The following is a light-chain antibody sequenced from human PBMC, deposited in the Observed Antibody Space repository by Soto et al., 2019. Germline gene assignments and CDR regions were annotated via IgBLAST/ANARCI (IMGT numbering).Light chain of an antibody. CDR3: QQYYSTPLLT. V-gene: IGKV4-1*01. J-gene: IGKJ4*01. CDR2: WAS. Sequence: DIVMTQSPDSLAVSLGERATINCKSSQSVLYSSNNKNYLAWYQQKPGQPPKLLIYWASTRESGVPDRFSGSGSGTDFTLPISSLQAEDVAVYYYQQYYSTPLLTFGGGTKLEIK. CDR1: QSVLYSSNNKNY.